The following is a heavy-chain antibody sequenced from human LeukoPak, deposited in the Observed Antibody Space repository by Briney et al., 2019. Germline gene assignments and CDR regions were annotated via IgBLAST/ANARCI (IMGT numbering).Heavy chain of an antibody. CDR1: GGSISSYY. Sequence: PSETLSLTCTVSGGSISSYYWSWIRQPAGKGLEWIGRIYTSGSTNYNPSLKSRVTMSVDTSKNQFSLKLSSVTAADTAVYYCARDPVGYDSRENAFDIWGQGTMVTVSS. V-gene: IGHV4-4*07. CDR3: ARDPVGYDSRENAFDI. J-gene: IGHJ3*02. CDR2: IYTSGST. D-gene: IGHD3-22*01.